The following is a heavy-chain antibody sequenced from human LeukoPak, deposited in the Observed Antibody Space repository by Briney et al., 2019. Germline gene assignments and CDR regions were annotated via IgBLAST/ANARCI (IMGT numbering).Heavy chain of an antibody. CDR3: ARDHSSSWTFDY. CDR2: IMRSGSIL. J-gene: IGHJ4*02. Sequence: GGALRLSCAASGFAFSSYSMTWVRLAPGKGLELFLYIMRSGSILYYADSVKARFTIYRDNAKNSLYLQMNSLGDEDTSVYYCARDHSSSWTFDYWGQGTLVTVSS. CDR1: GFAFSSYS. D-gene: IGHD6-13*01. V-gene: IGHV3-48*02.